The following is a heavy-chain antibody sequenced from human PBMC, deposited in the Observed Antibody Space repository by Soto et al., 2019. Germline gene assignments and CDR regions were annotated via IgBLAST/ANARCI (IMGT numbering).Heavy chain of an antibody. D-gene: IGHD6-13*01. CDR2: ISSSGSTI. CDR3: ARGVSSWHKYYYCMDG. CDR1: GFTFSDYY. J-gene: IGHJ6*03. Sequence: QVQLVESGGGLVKPGGSLRLSCAASGFTFSDYYMSWIRQAPGKGLEWVSYISSSGSTIYYADSVKGRFTISRDNAKNSLYLQMNSLRSGDTAVYYCARGVSSWHKYYYCMDGGGKRTTVTVSS. V-gene: IGHV3-11*01.